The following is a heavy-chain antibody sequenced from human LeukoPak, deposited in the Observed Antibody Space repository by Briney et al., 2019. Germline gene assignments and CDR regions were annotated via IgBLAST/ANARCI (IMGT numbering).Heavy chain of an antibody. CDR3: GAPYYYGSGSYYQHFDY. CDR2: ISGSGGST. V-gene: IGHV3-23*01. CDR1: GFTFSSYA. J-gene: IGHJ4*02. D-gene: IGHD3-10*01. Sequence: PGGSLRLSCAASGFTFSSYAMSWVRRAPGKGLEWVSAISGSGGSTYYADSVKGRFTISRDNSKNTLYLQMNSLRAEDTAVYYCGAPYYYGSGSYYQHFDYWGQGTLVTVSS.